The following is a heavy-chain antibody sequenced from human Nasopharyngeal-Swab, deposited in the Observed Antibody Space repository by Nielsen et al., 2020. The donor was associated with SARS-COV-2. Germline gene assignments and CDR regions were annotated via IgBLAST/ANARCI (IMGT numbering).Heavy chain of an antibody. Sequence: ASVKVSCKASGYTFTSYAMHWVRQAPGQRLEWMGWINAGNGTTKYSQKFQGRVTITRDTSASTAYMELSSLRSEDMAVYYCARSHRRFAYYDILTGYHNWFDPWGQGTLVTVSS. CDR3: ARSHRRFAYYDILTGYHNWFDP. D-gene: IGHD3-9*01. CDR2: INAGNGTT. CDR1: GYTFTSYA. V-gene: IGHV1-3*01. J-gene: IGHJ5*02.